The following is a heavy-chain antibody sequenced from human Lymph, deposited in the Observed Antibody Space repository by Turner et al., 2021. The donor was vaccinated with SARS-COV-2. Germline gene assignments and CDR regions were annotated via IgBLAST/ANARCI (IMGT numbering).Heavy chain of an antibody. Sequence: EVQLLESGGGLIQPGGSLRLSCAASGFTFNNYAMSWVRQAPGKGLEWVSTISGSGGSTYYADSVKCRFTISRDNSKNTLYLQMKSLRAEDTAVYYCANLYPTVSWEFPYAMDVWGQGTTVTVSS. CDR3: ANLYPTVSWEFPYAMDV. J-gene: IGHJ6*02. V-gene: IGHV3-23*01. CDR2: ISGSGGST. CDR1: GFTFNNYA. D-gene: IGHD3-16*01.